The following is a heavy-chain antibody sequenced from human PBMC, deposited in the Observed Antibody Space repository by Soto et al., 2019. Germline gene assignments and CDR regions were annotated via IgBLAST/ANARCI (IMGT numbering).Heavy chain of an antibody. Sequence: DVQLVESGGGLVQPGGSLRLSCAASGLSFSESWMSWVRQAPGKGLEFVANIKEDGSVRNYVDSVKGRFTISRDNAKNSVYLQMNSLRDEDTAVYYCARDPAYSSFDHWRQGTLVTVSS. CDR2: IKEDGSVR. CDR1: GLSFSESW. J-gene: IGHJ4*02. CDR3: ARDPAYSSFDH. D-gene: IGHD6-13*01. V-gene: IGHV3-7*01.